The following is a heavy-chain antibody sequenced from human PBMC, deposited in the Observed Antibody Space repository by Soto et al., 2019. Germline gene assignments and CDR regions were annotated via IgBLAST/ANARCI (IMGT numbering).Heavy chain of an antibody. Sequence: QVQLQESGSGLVKPSQTLSLTCTVSGGSISTVGYSWSWIRQPPGKGLEWIGYIYHSGNTFYNPSLQSRVTISLDRSQNQFSLQLNSVTAADMAVYYCARGKLQYLDFGMDVWGRGTTVAVSS. CDR1: GGSISTVGYS. V-gene: IGHV4-30-2*01. CDR3: ARGKLQYLDFGMDV. D-gene: IGHD4-4*01. CDR2: IYHSGNT. J-gene: IGHJ6*02.